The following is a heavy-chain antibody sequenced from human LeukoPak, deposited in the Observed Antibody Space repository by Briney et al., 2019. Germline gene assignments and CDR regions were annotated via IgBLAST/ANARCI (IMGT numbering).Heavy chain of an antibody. CDR1: GYTFTGYY. V-gene: IGHV1-2*02. Sequence: ASVKVSCKASGYTFTGYYMHWVRQAPGQGLEWMGWINPNSGGTNYAQKFQGRVTMTRDTSISTAYMELSSLRSEDTAVYYCAKPTNSDFWSGYADAFDIWGQGTMVTVSS. CDR2: INPNSGGT. CDR3: AKPTNSDFWSGYADAFDI. J-gene: IGHJ3*02. D-gene: IGHD3-3*01.